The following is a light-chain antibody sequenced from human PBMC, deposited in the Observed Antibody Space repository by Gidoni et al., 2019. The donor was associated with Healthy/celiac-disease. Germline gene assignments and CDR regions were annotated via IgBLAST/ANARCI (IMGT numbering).Light chain of an antibody. V-gene: IGLV1-40*01. J-gene: IGLJ2*01. Sequence: QSVLTQPPSVSGAPGPRVTISCTGSSSNIGAGYDVPWYQQLPGTAPKLLIYGNSNRPSGVPDRFSGSKSGTSASLAITGLQAEDEADYYCQSYDSSLSGSGVFGGGTKLTVL. CDR1: SSNIGAGYD. CDR3: QSYDSSLSGSGV. CDR2: GNS.